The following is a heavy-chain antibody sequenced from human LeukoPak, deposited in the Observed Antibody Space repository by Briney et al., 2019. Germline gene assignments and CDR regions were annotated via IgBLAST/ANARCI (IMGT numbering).Heavy chain of an antibody. CDR3: ARGRVGAFSDY. V-gene: IGHV3-21*01. Sequence: PGGSLRLSCAASGFTLSNAWMNWVRQAPGKGLEWVSSISSSSSYIYYADSVKGRFTISRDNAENSLYLQMNSLRAEDTAVYYCARGRVGAFSDYWGQGTLVTVSS. CDR1: GFTLSNAW. D-gene: IGHD1-26*01. CDR2: ISSSSSYI. J-gene: IGHJ4*02.